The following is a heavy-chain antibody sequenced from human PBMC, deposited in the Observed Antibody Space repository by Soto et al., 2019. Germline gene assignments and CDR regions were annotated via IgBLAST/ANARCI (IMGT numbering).Heavy chain of an antibody. CDR2: MNPNSGNT. D-gene: IGHD3-10*02. Sequence: ASVQVSCKASGYTFTSYDINWVRQATGQGVEWMGWMNPNSGNTGYAQKFQGRVTMTRNTSISTAYMELSSLRSEDTDVDYCARERTYVCDYWGQGTLVTVPS. CDR3: ARERTYVCDY. J-gene: IGHJ4*02. CDR1: GYTFTSYD. V-gene: IGHV1-8*01.